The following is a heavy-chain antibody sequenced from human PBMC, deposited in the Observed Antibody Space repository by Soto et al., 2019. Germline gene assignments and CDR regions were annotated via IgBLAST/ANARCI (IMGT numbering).Heavy chain of an antibody. CDR1: GFTFSSYG. V-gene: IGHV3-30*18. Sequence: GGSLRLSCAASGFTFSSYGMHWVRQAPGKGLEWVAVISYDGSNKYYADSVKGRFTISRDNSKNTLYLQMNSLRAEDTAVYYCAKDGPCGDCYPSLWYYYGMDVWGQGTTVTVS. D-gene: IGHD2-21*02. CDR3: AKDGPCGDCYPSLWYYYGMDV. J-gene: IGHJ6*02. CDR2: ISYDGSNK.